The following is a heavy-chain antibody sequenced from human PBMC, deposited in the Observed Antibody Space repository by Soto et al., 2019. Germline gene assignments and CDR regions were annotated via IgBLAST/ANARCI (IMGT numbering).Heavy chain of an antibody. CDR2: MNPNSGNT. J-gene: IGHJ6*03. CDR1: GYTFTSYD. Sequence: ASVKVSCKASGYTFTSYDINWVRQATGQGLEWMGWMNPNSGNTGYAQKFQGRVTMTRNTSISTAYMELSSLRSEDTAVYYCARGRDRIAAEYYYYMDVWGKGTTVTSP. D-gene: IGHD6-13*01. CDR3: ARGRDRIAAEYYYYMDV. V-gene: IGHV1-8*01.